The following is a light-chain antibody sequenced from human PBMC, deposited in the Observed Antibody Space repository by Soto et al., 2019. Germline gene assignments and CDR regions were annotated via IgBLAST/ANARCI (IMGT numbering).Light chain of an antibody. Sequence: EIVLTQSPGTLSLSPGERATISCRASQSVSSSYLAWYQQKSGQAPRLLIYGASSRATGIPDRFSGSGSGTDFTLTISRLEPEDFAVYYCQQYGSSPMYTFGQGTKVDIK. CDR2: GAS. J-gene: IGKJ2*01. CDR1: QSVSSSY. V-gene: IGKV3-20*01. CDR3: QQYGSSPMYT.